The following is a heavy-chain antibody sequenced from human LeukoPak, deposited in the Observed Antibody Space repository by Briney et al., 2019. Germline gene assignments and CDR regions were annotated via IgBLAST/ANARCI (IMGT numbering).Heavy chain of an antibody. Sequence: SGPTLVKPTQTLTLTCTFSGFSLSTSGVGVGWIRQPPGKALEWLALIYWNDDKRYSPSLKSRLTITKDTSKNQVVLTMTNMDPVDTATYYCARRLGYYDSSGYSYYFDYWGQGTLVTVSS. CDR1: GFSLSTSGVG. J-gene: IGHJ4*02. V-gene: IGHV2-5*01. CDR3: ARRLGYYDSSGYSYYFDY. D-gene: IGHD3-22*01. CDR2: IYWNDDK.